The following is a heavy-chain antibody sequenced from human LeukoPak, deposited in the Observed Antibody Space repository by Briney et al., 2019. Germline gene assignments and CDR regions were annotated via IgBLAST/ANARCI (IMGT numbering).Heavy chain of an antibody. J-gene: IGHJ4*02. CDR1: GFPFSNYA. CDR3: AKDRAWGAFAY. D-gene: IGHD1-26*01. Sequence: GGSLRLSCAASGFPFSNYAMSWVRQAPGKGLEWVSSLISSGAVTYYADSVKGRFTISRDNAKNSLYLQMNSLRAEDTAIYYCAKDRAWGAFAYWGQGTLVTVSS. CDR2: LISSGAVT. V-gene: IGHV3-23*01.